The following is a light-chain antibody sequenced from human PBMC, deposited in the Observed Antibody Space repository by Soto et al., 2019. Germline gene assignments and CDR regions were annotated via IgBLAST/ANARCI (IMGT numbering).Light chain of an antibody. V-gene: IGKV3-20*01. CDR3: QQYDTSYT. CDR1: ETIGSNY. J-gene: IGKJ2*01. Sequence: IVLTQFPGTLSLSPGERAPLSCRARETIGSNYLAWYQQQPGLAPTLLIYDASTRAPGIPDRFSGSGSGTDFTLTISRVEPGDFAVYYCQQYDTSYTFGPGTKLEI. CDR2: DAS.